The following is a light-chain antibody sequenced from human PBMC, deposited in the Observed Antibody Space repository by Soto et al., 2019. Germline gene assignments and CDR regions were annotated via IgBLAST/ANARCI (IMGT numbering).Light chain of an antibody. Sequence: DIQMTQSPSTLSASVGDRVTITCRASQSISSWLAWYQQKPGKAPKLLIYDASSLESGVPSRFSGSGSGTEFTLTISSLQPDDFATYYCQQYNTYSRTFGQGTTVDI. CDR2: DAS. CDR3: QQYNTYSRT. CDR1: QSISSW. V-gene: IGKV1-5*01. J-gene: IGKJ1*01.